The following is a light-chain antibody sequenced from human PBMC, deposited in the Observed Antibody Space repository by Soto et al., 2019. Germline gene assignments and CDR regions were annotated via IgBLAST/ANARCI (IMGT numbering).Light chain of an antibody. CDR2: DVT. CDR1: SSDVGSYNR. J-gene: IGLJ1*01. Sequence: QSGLNQRPSGSGAPGTAVAISCTGTSSDVGSYNRVAWYQQPPGTAPKLIIYDVTNRPSGVPDRFSGSKSGNTASLTISGLQAEDEADYYCTSFTSRSTYVFGTGTKVTVL. CDR3: TSFTSRSTYV. V-gene: IGLV2-18*02.